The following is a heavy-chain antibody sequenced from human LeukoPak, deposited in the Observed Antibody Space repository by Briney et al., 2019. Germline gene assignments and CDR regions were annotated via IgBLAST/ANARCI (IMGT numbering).Heavy chain of an antibody. Sequence: GGSLRLSCAASGFTFSSYGMHWVRQAPGKGLEWVAVIWYDGSNKYYADSVKGRFTISRDNSENTLYLQMNSLRAEDTAVYYCARAHYYDSSAYFDYWGQGTLVTVSS. D-gene: IGHD3-22*01. J-gene: IGHJ4*02. CDR3: ARAHYYDSSAYFDY. V-gene: IGHV3-33*01. CDR1: GFTFSSYG. CDR2: IWYDGSNK.